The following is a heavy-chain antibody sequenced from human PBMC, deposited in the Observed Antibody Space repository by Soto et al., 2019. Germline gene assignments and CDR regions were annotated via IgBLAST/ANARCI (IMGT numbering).Heavy chain of an antibody. D-gene: IGHD3-10*01. J-gene: IGHJ4*02. Sequence: QVQLVQSVAEMKKPGSSVKVSCQSSGGTFKPYAMNWVRQAPGQGPEWMGDISPMFGAANYAPKFQGRVTITADESTGTSYMQLSSLTSEDTALYFCAREVQVHTPAFVYWGQGTLVTVSS. CDR1: GGTFKPYA. V-gene: IGHV1-69*19. CDR3: AREVQVHTPAFVY. CDR2: ISPMFGAA.